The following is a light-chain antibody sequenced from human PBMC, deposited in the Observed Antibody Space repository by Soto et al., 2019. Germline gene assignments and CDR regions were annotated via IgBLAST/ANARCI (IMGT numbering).Light chain of an antibody. J-gene: IGKJ3*01. CDR1: ESVLRN. Sequence: EVVMTQSPATLSVSPGERVTLSCRASESVLRNLAWYHQKPGQGPSLLIYYASTRATGVPEGFTGSGSGTEFTLTISSLQSEDFGVYHCQHYSNWPPTFGPGTKVEIK. CDR2: YAS. CDR3: QHYSNWPPT. V-gene: IGKV3-15*01.